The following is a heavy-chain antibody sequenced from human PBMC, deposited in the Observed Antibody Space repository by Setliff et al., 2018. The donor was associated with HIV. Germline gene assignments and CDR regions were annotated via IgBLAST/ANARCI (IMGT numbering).Heavy chain of an antibody. CDR1: GGSISSSNYY. V-gene: IGHV4-31*03. CDR3: ARVGYCSSTSCYGGMDV. D-gene: IGHD2-2*03. J-gene: IGHJ6*02. Sequence: KTSETLSLTCTVSGGSISSSNYYWSWIRQHPGKGLEWIGYIFYSGNTYYNPSLKSRVTISVDTSKNQFSLKLSSVTAADTAVYCCARVGYCSSTSCYGGMDVWGQGTTVTVSS. CDR2: IFYSGNT.